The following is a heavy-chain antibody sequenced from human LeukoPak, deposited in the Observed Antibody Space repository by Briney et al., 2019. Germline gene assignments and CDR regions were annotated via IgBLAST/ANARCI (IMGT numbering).Heavy chain of an antibody. V-gene: IGHV1-2*02. Sequence: ASVKVSCKASGYTFTGYYMHWVRQAPGQGLEWMGWINPNSGGTNYAQKFQGRVTMTRDTSISTAYMELSRLRSDDTAVYYCAIARIAAAGGGFDYWGQGTLVTASS. J-gene: IGHJ4*02. D-gene: IGHD6-13*01. CDR3: AIARIAAAGGGFDY. CDR2: INPNSGGT. CDR1: GYTFTGYY.